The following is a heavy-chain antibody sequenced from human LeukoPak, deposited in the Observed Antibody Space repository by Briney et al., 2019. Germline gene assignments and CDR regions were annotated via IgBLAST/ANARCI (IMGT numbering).Heavy chain of an antibody. J-gene: IGHJ4*02. CDR2: IYYSGST. CDR1: GGSISSYY. V-gene: IGHV4-59*01. D-gene: IGHD3-10*01. Sequence: PSEILSLTCTVSGGSISSYYWSWIRQPPGKGLEWIGYIYYSGSTNYNPSLKSRVTISVDTSKNQFSLKLSSVTAADTAVYYCARTAGSGSYYPLDYWGQGTLVTVSS. CDR3: ARTAGSGSYYPLDY.